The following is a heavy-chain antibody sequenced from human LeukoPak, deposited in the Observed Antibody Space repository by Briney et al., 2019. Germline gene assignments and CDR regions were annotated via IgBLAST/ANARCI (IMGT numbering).Heavy chain of an antibody. V-gene: IGHV4-59*08. CDR2: LFYSGST. J-gene: IGHJ4*02. CDR1: GGSIRSYY. CDR3: ARQSGTYIDH. Sequence: PSETLSLTCTVSGGSIRSYYWSWIRQPPGKGLEWIGYLFYSGSTNYNPSLKSRVTTSVETSKNQFSVEVTSVTAADTAVYYCARQSGTYIDHWGQGILVTVSS. D-gene: IGHD1-26*01.